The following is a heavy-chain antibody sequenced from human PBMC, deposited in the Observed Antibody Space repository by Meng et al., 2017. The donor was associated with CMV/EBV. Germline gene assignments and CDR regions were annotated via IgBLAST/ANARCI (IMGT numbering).Heavy chain of an antibody. V-gene: IGHV4-34*01. J-gene: IGHJ3*02. CDR1: GGSFSGYY. CDR3: AKDQGAYDFWSGYYTLDI. CDR2: INHSGST. D-gene: IGHD3-3*01. Sequence: SETLSLTCAVYGGSFSGYYWSWIRQPPGKGLEWIGEINHSGSTNYNPSLKSRVTISVDTSKNQFSLKLSSVTAEDTAVYYCAKDQGAYDFWSGYYTLDIWGQGTMVTVSS.